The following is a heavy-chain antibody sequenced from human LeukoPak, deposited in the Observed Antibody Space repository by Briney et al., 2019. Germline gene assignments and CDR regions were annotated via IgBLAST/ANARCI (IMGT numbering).Heavy chain of an antibody. D-gene: IGHD6-19*01. Sequence: GGSLRPSCAASGFTFSSYGMHWVRQAPGKGLGRVAVISYDGSNKYYADSVKGRFTISRDNSKNTLYLQMNSLRAEDTAVYYCAKLPGIAVAGTDYWGQGTLVTVSS. J-gene: IGHJ4*02. CDR1: GFTFSSYG. V-gene: IGHV3-30*18. CDR2: ISYDGSNK. CDR3: AKLPGIAVAGTDY.